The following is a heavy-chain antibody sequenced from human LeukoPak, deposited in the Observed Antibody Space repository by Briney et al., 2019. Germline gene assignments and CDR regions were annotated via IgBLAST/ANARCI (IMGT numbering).Heavy chain of an antibody. J-gene: IGHJ5*02. CDR1: SGSINSYY. Sequence: SETLSLTCTVSSGSINSYYWSWIRQPAGQGLEWIGRIYTSGSTDYNSSLKSRVAMSLDTSKNQFSLQLRSVTAADTAVYYCARDWNAGSGWFLWFDPWGQGTLVTVSS. V-gene: IGHV4-4*07. CDR3: ARDWNAGSGWFLWFDP. D-gene: IGHD6-19*01. CDR2: IYTSGST.